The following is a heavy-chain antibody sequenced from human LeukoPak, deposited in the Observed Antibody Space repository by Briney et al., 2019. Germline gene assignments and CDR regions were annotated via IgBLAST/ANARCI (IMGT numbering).Heavy chain of an antibody. V-gene: IGHV4-59*12. CDR1: GGSISSYY. Sequence: SETLSLTCIVSGGSISSYYWSWIRQPPGRGLEWIGYIYYSGSTNYNPSLKSRVTISADTSNNHFSLKMNSVTAADTAVYYCSRGTDAYKCGNSWGQGTLVTVSS. CDR3: SRGTDAYKCGNS. CDR2: IYYSGST. J-gene: IGHJ4*02. D-gene: IGHD5-24*01.